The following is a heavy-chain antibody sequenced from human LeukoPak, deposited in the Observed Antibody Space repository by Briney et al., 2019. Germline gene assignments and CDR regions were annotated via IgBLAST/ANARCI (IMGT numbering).Heavy chain of an antibody. CDR1: GFTFSNAW. CDR2: IRGKTDGEKT. J-gene: IGHJ6*02. D-gene: IGHD4-17*01. CDR3: ITYGDKERYYYGMDI. Sequence: GGSLRLSCAASGFTFSNAWMNWVRQAPGKGLEWVGRIRGKTDGEKTDYAAPVKGRFAISRDDSINMLYLEMNSLKTEDTAVYYCITYGDKERYYYGMDIWGQGTTVTVSS. V-gene: IGHV3-15*01.